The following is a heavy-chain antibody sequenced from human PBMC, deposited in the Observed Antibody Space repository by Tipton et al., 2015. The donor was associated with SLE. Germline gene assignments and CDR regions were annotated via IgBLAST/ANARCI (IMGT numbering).Heavy chain of an antibody. CDR2: ISSSGTI. V-gene: IGHV3-69-1*01. CDR1: GFSFSDYY. Sequence: GSLRLSCAASGFSFSDYYMNWVRQAPGKGLEWVSSISSSGTISYADSVRGRFTISRDNAKNSLYLQMNSLRAADTAVYYCARDSDHSSGWFPSLFDWGQGTLVTVSS. D-gene: IGHD6-19*01. J-gene: IGHJ4*02. CDR3: ARDSDHSSGWFPSLFD.